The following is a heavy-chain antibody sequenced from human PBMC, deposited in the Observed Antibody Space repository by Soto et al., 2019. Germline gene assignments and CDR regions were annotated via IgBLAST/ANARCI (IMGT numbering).Heavy chain of an antibody. Sequence: GGSLRLSCGVSGITVSTNYMTWVRQAPGQGLEWVSVISAGGSTHYADSVKDRFSISRDISKNTAYLQMNSLRVEDTAVYYCARASGYCSGGNCYHWFDPWGQGTLVTVSS. CDR3: ARASGYCSGGNCYHWFDP. D-gene: IGHD2-15*01. V-gene: IGHV3-66*01. J-gene: IGHJ5*02. CDR2: ISAGGST. CDR1: GITVSTNY.